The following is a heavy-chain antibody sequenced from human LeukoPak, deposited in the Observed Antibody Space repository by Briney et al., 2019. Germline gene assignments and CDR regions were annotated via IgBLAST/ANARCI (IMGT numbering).Heavy chain of an antibody. Sequence: GGSLRLSCAASGFTFSSYAMNWVRQAPGKGLEWVSAISGSGGSTYYADSVKGRFTISRDTSKNTLYLQMSSLRAEDTAVYYCAKGRYSTLSGLDYWGQGTLVTVSS. CDR2: ISGSGGST. D-gene: IGHD6-6*01. CDR3: AKGRYSTLSGLDY. CDR1: GFTFSSYA. J-gene: IGHJ4*02. V-gene: IGHV3-23*01.